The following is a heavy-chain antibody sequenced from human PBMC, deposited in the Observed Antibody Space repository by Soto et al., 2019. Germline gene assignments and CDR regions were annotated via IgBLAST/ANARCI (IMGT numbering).Heavy chain of an antibody. Sequence: GASVKVSCKASGYTFSNYGISWVRQAPRQGLEWMGRMCGYTGRKNYAQKFQGRVTLTTDAHTASMELRSLRSDDTAVYYCARDLEYYDSSGYYSKASAYWG. CDR2: MCGYTGRK. D-gene: IGHD3-22*01. CDR1: GYTFSNYG. V-gene: IGHV1-18*01. J-gene: IGHJ4*01. CDR3: ARDLEYYDSSGYYSKASAY.